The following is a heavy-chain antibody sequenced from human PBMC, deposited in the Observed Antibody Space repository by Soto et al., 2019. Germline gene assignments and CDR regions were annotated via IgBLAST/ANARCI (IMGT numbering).Heavy chain of an antibody. J-gene: IGHJ6*02. CDR2: INPNSGGT. D-gene: IGHD5-18*01. CDR3: AKSAPYSDGRFDDNYGMDD. V-gene: IGHV1-2*04. CDR1: GYTFTGYY. Sequence: ASVKVYCKASGYTFTGYYMHWVRQAPGQGLEWMGWINPNSGGTNYAQKFQGWVTMTRDTSISTAYMELSRLRSDDTAVYYCAKSAPYSDGRFDDNYGMDDWGQGTPVTVSS.